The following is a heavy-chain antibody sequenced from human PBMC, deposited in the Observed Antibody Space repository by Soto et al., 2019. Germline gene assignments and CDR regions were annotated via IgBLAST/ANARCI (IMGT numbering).Heavy chain of an antibody. CDR2: IKEDGSET. J-gene: IGHJ5*02. Sequence: PGGSLRLSCGVSGFTFSRFWISWARQAPGKGLEWVANIKEDGSETYYVDSVKGRFTISRDNAKNSVFLQMNSLRGEDTVVYYCARGRTWFAPWGQGTLVTVSS. CDR1: GFTFSRFW. CDR3: ARGRTWFAP. V-gene: IGHV3-7*01.